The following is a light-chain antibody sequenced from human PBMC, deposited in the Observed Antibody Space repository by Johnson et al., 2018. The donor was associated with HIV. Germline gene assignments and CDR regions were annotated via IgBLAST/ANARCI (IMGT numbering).Light chain of an antibody. V-gene: IGLV1-51*01. CDR2: DNN. J-gene: IGLJ1*01. CDR3: GTWDTSLSTGGV. CDR1: SSNIGRNY. Sequence: QSVLTQPPSVSAAPGQKVTISCSGSSSNIGRNYVSWYQQLPGTAPKLLIFDNNKRPSGIPDRFSASKSGTSATMGITGLQTGDEDDYYCGTWDTSLSTGGVFGAGTTVTCL.